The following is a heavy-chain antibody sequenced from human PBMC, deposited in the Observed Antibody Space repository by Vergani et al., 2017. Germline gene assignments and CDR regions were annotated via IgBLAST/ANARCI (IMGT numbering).Heavy chain of an antibody. V-gene: IGHV4-59*01. D-gene: IGHD2-8*01. Sequence: QVQLQESGPGLVKPSETLSLTCTVSGGSISSYYWSWIRQPPGKGLEWIGYIYYSGSTNYNPSLKSRVTISVDTSKNQFSLKLSSVTAADTAVYYCARASVRGIDPWGQGTLVTVSS. CDR3: ARASVRGIDP. J-gene: IGHJ5*02. CDR1: GGSISSYY. CDR2: IYYSGST.